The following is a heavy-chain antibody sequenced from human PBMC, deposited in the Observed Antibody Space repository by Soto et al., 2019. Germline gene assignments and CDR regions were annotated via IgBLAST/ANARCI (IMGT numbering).Heavy chain of an antibody. CDR3: AREINVRDYDFWSGPSYYYSGMDV. D-gene: IGHD3-3*01. Sequence: QVQLVQSGAEVKKPGASVKVSCKASGYTFTSYGISWVRQAPGQGLEWMGWISAYNGNTNYAQKLQGRVTMTTDTSTSTAYMELRSLRSDDTAVYYCAREINVRDYDFWSGPSYYYSGMDVWGQGTTVTVSS. J-gene: IGHJ6*02. CDR2: ISAYNGNT. CDR1: GYTFTSYG. V-gene: IGHV1-18*04.